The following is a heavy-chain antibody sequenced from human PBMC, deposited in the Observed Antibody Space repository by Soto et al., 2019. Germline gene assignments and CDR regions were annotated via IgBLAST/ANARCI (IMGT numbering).Heavy chain of an antibody. Sequence: PSQTLSLTCAISGDSVSSNSAAWNWIRQSPSRGLEWLGRTYYRSKWYNDYAVSVKSRITINPDTSKNQFSLQLNSVTPEDTAVYYCARDLGYSSSSYYYYYYGMDVWGQGTTVTV. V-gene: IGHV6-1*01. CDR2: TYYRSKWYN. CDR3: ARDLGYSSSSYYYYYYGMDV. D-gene: IGHD6-6*01. CDR1: GDSVSSNSAA. J-gene: IGHJ6*02.